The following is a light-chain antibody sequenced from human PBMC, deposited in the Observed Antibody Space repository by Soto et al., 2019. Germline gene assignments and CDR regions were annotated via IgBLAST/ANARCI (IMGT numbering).Light chain of an antibody. CDR3: SSFTTSNTWV. Sequence: QSALTQPASVSGSPGQSITISCTGTSSDVGAYDYVSWYQQHPGKAPKFMLYEVSNRPSGLSDRFSGSKSGNTASLTISGLQAEDEADYCCSSFTTSNTWVFGGGTKLTVL. J-gene: IGLJ3*02. CDR1: SSDVGAYDY. CDR2: EVS. V-gene: IGLV2-14*01.